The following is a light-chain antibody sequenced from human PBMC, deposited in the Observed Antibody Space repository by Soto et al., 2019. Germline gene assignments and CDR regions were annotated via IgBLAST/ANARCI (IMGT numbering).Light chain of an antibody. J-gene: IGLJ2*01. Sequence: QSALTQPPSVSGDPGQRVTISCTGSSSNIGAGYDVHWYQQLPGTAPKLLIYGNSNRPSGVPDRFSGSKSGTSASLAITGLQAEDEADYYCQSYDSSLSGVVFGGGTQLTVL. CDR3: QSYDSSLSGVV. V-gene: IGLV1-40*01. CDR2: GNS. CDR1: SSNIGAGYD.